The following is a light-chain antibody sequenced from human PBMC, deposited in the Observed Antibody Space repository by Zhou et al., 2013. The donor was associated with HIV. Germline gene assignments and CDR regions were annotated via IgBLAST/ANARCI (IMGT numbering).Light chain of an antibody. Sequence: DIQMTQSPSALSASVGDRVTITCRASQSISSWLAWYQQKPGKAPKLLIYKASSLESGVPSRFSGSGSGTEFTLTISSLQPDDFASHYCQQYNSHLYSFGQGTKLEIK. CDR3: QQYNSHLYS. J-gene: IGKJ2*03. CDR2: KAS. V-gene: IGKV1-5*03. CDR1: QSISSW.